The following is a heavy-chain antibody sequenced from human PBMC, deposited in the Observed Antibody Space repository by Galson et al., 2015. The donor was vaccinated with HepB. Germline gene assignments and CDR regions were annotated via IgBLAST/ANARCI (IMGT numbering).Heavy chain of an antibody. V-gene: IGHV6-1*01. CDR1: GDSDSSTPAA. CDR3: AAGWALGS. CDR2: TYYRSQWHN. Sequence: CAISGDSDSSTPAAWNWIRQSPSRGLEWLGRTYYRSQWHNDYALSVQSRMTITADTSKNQFSLQLNSVTPEDTAVYYCAAGWALGSWGQGTLVTVTS. J-gene: IGHJ4*02. D-gene: IGHD2-15*01.